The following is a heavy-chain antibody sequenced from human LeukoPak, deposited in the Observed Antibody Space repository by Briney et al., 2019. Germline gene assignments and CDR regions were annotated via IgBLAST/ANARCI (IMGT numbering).Heavy chain of an antibody. CDR2: IYTSGST. CDR1: GGSISSYY. J-gene: IGHJ2*01. V-gene: IGHV4-4*07. D-gene: IGHD1-1*01. CDR3: ARDLERWSTHWYFDL. Sequence: SETLSLTCTVSGGSISSYYWSWIRQPAGKGLEWIGRIYTSGSTNYNPSLKSRVTMSVDTSKNQFSLKLSSVTAADTAVCYCARDLERWSTHWYFDLWGRGTLVTVSS.